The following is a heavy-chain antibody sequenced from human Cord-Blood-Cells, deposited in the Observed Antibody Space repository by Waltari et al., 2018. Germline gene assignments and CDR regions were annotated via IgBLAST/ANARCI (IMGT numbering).Heavy chain of an antibody. J-gene: IGHJ4*02. CDR2: IYTSGST. Sequence: QVQLQESGPGLVKPSETLSLTCTVSGGSISSYYWSWIRQPAGKGLEWIGRIYTSGSTNYNPSLKSRVTMSVDTSKNQFSLKLSSVTAADTVMYYCARDYSIAAAGTVDYWGQGTLVTVSS. CDR1: GGSISSYY. V-gene: IGHV4-4*07. CDR3: ARDYSIAAAGTVDY. D-gene: IGHD6-13*01.